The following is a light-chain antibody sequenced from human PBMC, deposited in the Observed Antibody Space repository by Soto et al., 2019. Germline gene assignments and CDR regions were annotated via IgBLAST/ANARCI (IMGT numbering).Light chain of an antibody. V-gene: IGKV3-11*01. CDR3: HQYNNCPRT. Sequence: EIVFTQSPSTLSASPGDRATLSCRASQSVNKYLAWYQQKPGQAPKLLIYDASNLATGVPSRFSGSGSGTDFTLTISSLEPEDFAIYFCHQYNNCPRTFGQGTRLET. J-gene: IGKJ5*01. CDR1: QSVNKY. CDR2: DAS.